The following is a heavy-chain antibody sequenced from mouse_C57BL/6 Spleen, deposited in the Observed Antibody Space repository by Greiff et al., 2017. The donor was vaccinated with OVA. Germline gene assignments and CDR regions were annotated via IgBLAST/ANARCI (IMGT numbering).Heavy chain of an antibody. V-gene: IGHV14-3*01. J-gene: IGHJ3*01. CDR2: IDPANGNT. CDR1: GYTFTNSY. CDR3: AREYYGSGYLFAY. D-gene: IGHD1-1*01. Sequence: VQLQQSVAELVRPGASVKLSCTASGYTFTNSYMHWVKQRPEQGLEWIGRIDPANGNTKYDAKFQGKATLTADTSSTTAYMQLSSLTSEDAAIYFYAREYYGSGYLFAYWGQGTLVTVSA.